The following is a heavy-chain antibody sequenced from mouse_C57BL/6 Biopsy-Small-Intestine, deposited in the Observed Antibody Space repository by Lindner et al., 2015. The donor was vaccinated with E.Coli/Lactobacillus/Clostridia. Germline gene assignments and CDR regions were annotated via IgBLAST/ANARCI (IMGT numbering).Heavy chain of an antibody. D-gene: IGHD1-1*01. CDR1: GYTFTSYG. J-gene: IGHJ4*01. CDR3: ARSNYYGSSYEGAMDY. CDR2: IYPRSGNT. V-gene: IGHV1-81*01. Sequence: LQESGAELARPGASVKLSCKASGYTFTSYGISWVKQRTGQGLEWIGEIYPRSGNTYYNEKFKGKATLTADKSSSTAYMELRSLTSEDSAVYFCARSNYYGSSYEGAMDYWGQGTSVTVSS.